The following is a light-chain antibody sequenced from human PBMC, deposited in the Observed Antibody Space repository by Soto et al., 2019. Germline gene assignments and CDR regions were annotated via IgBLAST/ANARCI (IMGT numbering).Light chain of an antibody. J-gene: IGKJ2*03. Sequence: IVMTQSPATLSVSPGVRATLSCRPSQSVSNNLAWYQQKPGQAPRLLMYDASNRATGIPARFSGSGSGMEFTLTISSLQSEDFAVYYCQQYSNWPLYSFGQGTRLEIK. CDR1: QSVSNN. CDR3: QQYSNWPLYS. V-gene: IGKV3-15*01. CDR2: DAS.